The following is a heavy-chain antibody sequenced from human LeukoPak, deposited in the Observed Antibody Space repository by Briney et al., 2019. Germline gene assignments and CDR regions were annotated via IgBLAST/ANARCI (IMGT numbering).Heavy chain of an antibody. CDR2: IKEDGSEK. D-gene: IGHD4-17*01. CDR3: ARETAGPTASDWFDP. CDR1: GFTFSSYW. J-gene: IGHJ5*02. V-gene: IGHV3-7*01. Sequence: GGSLRLSCAASGFTFSSYWMSWVRQAPGKGLEWAANIKEDGSEKYYVDSEKGRFTISRDNAKNSLYLQMNSLRAEDTAVYYCARETAGPTASDWFDPWGQGTLVTVSS.